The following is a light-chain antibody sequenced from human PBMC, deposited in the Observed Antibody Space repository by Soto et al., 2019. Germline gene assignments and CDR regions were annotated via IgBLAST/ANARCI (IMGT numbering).Light chain of an antibody. CDR1: GGNTNSA. Sequence: QLVLTQPPSASGSLGASVTLTCTVTGGNTNSAIAWHQQSPGTGPRYLMTVNFRGAHNKGAGIPDRVSGSSTWAERYLTISTLQSDDEAVYFCQTWGSDIHVFGPGTKLTVL. CDR3: QTWGSDIHV. V-gene: IGLV4-69*01. CDR2: VNFRGAH. J-gene: IGLJ1*01.